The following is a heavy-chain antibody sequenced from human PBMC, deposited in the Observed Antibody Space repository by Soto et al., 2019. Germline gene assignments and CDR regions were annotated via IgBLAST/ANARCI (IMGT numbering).Heavy chain of an antibody. D-gene: IGHD3-9*01. J-gene: IGHJ6*02. CDR3: ASFSFLVSYYYGMDV. CDR2: INSDGSST. CDR1: GFTFGSYW. Sequence: AGGSLRLSWAASGFTFGSYWMHWVRQAPGKGLVWVSRINSDGSSTSYADSVKGRFTISRDNAKNTLYLQMNSLRAEDTAVYYCASFSFLVSYYYGMDVWGQGTTVTVSS. V-gene: IGHV3-74*01.